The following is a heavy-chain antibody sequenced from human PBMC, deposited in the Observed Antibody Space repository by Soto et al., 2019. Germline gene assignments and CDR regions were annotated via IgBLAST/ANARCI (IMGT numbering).Heavy chain of an antibody. J-gene: IGHJ6*02. Sequence: SVKVSCKASGGTFSSYAISWVRQAPGQGLEWMGGIIPIFGTANYAQKFQGRVTITADESTSTAYMVLSSLRSEDTAVYYCARTGYSSGWYVSPLYYYYGMDVWGQGTTVTVSS. D-gene: IGHD6-19*01. V-gene: IGHV1-69*13. CDR1: GGTFSSYA. CDR3: ARTGYSSGWYVSPLYYYYGMDV. CDR2: IIPIFGTA.